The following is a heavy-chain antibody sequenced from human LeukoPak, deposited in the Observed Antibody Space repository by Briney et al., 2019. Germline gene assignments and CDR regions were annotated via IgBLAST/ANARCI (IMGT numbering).Heavy chain of an antibody. D-gene: IGHD3-10*01. CDR3: AKEGSITMVRETIPPLHANHYYYGMDV. V-gene: IGHV3-23*01. CDR1: GFTFSSYA. J-gene: IGHJ6*02. Sequence: SGGSLRLSCAASGFTFSSYAMSWVRQAPGKGLEWVSAISGSGGSTYYADSVKGRFTISRDNSKNTLYLQMNSLRAEDTAVYYCAKEGSITMVRETIPPLHANHYYYGMDVWGQGTTVTVSS. CDR2: ISGSGGST.